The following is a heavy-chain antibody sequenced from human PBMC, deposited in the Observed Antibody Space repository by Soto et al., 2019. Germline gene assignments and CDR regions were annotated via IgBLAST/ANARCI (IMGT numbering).Heavy chain of an antibody. CDR1: GGTFSSYT. Sequence: QVQLVQSGAEVKKPGSSVKVSCKASGGTFSSYTISWVRQAPGQGLEWMGRIIPILGIANYAQKFQGRVTITADKSTRTAYMELSSLRSEDTAVYYCARQDPRPRDNWFDPWGQGTLVTVSS. J-gene: IGHJ5*02. CDR2: IIPILGIA. V-gene: IGHV1-69*02. CDR3: ARQDPRPRDNWFDP.